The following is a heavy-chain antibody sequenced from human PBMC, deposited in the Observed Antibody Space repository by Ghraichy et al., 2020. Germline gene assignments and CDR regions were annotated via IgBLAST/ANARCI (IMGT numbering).Heavy chain of an antibody. Sequence: GGSLRLSCAASGFTFSSYWMSWVRQAPGKGLEWVANIKQDGSEKYYVDSVKGRFTISRDNAKNSLYLQMNSLRAEDTAVYYCARDPSGVVITTYFDYWGQGTLVTVSS. CDR3: ARDPSGVVITTYFDY. CDR1: GFTFSSYW. V-gene: IGHV3-7*01. D-gene: IGHD3-22*01. J-gene: IGHJ4*02. CDR2: IKQDGSEK.